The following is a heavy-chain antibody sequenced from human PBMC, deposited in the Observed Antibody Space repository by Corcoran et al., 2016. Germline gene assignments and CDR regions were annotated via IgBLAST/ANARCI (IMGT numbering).Heavy chain of an antibody. CDR3: ARDGDYYDSSGDYGVEY. D-gene: IGHD3-22*01. Sequence: QVQLVQSGAEVKKPGASVKVSCKASGYTFTSYYMHWVRQAPGQGLEWMGIINPSGVSTSYAQKFQGRVTMTRDTSTSTVYMELSSLRSEDTAVYYCARDGDYYDSSGDYGVEYWGQGTLVTVSS. CDR1: GYTFTSYY. J-gene: IGHJ4*02. V-gene: IGHV1-46*01. CDR2: INPSGVST.